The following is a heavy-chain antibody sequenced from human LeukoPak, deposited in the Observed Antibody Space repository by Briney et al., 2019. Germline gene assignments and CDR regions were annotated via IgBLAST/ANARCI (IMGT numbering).Heavy chain of an antibody. D-gene: IGHD4-17*01. CDR2: IYHSGST. CDR1: GGSISSYY. Sequence: SETLSLTCTVSGGSISSYYWSWIRQPPGKGLEWIGSIYHSGSTYYNPSLKSRVTISVDTSKNQFSLKLSSVTAADTAVYYCAREMYGDYSGWFDPWGQGTLVTVSS. J-gene: IGHJ5*02. V-gene: IGHV4-59*12. CDR3: AREMYGDYSGWFDP.